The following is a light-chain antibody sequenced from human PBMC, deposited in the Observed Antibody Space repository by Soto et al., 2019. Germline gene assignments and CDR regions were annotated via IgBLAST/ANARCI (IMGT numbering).Light chain of an antibody. CDR1: SSDVGGYNY. CDR2: EVS. CDR3: GSYARSNNFNWV. Sequence: QSVLTQPPSASGSPGQSVTISCTGTSSDVGGYNYVSWYQQHPGKAPKLMIYEVSKRPSGVPDRFSGSKSGNTASLTVSGLQAEDEADYYCGSYARSNNFNWVFGGGTQLTVL. J-gene: IGLJ3*02. V-gene: IGLV2-8*01.